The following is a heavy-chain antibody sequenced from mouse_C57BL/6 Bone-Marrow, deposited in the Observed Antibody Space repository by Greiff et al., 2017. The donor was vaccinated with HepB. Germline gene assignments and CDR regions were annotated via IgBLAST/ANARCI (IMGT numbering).Heavy chain of an antibody. V-gene: IGHV3-1*01. CDR2: ISYSGST. CDR3: ARRLLRYSYWYFDV. Sequence: EVQVVESGPGMVKPSQSLSLTCTVTGYSITSGYDWHWIRHFPGNKLEWMGYISYSGSTNYNPSLKSRISITHDTSKNHFFLKLNSVTTEDTATYYCARRLLRYSYWYFDVWGTGTTVTVSS. J-gene: IGHJ1*03. CDR1: GYSITSGYD. D-gene: IGHD1-1*01.